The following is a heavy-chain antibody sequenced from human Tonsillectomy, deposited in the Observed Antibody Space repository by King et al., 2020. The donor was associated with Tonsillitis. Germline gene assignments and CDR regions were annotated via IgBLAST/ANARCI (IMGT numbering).Heavy chain of an antibody. D-gene: IGHD1-1*01. V-gene: IGHV1-46*03. CDR1: GYSLTTYF. CDR3: ARERPNSYSFDY. Sequence: QLVQSGAEVKRPGASVKAPCKASGYSLTTYFMHWVRLAPGQGLEWVGMINPTSGGTHYAQKFRGRVTMTTDPSTSTVYMELSSLISEDTAVYYCARERPNSYSFDYWGQGTLITVSS. J-gene: IGHJ4*02. CDR2: INPTSGGT.